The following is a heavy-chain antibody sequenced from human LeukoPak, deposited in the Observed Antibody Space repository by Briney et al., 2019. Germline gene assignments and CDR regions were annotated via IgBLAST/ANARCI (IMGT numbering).Heavy chain of an antibody. Sequence: GGSLRLSCAASGFTFSDYYMSWIRQAPGKGLEWGSYISSSGGAIYYADSVKGRFTISRDNAKNSLDLQMNSLRVEDTAVYYCARDEGILAYSNYGFDYWGQGTLVTVSS. D-gene: IGHD4-11*01. J-gene: IGHJ4*02. CDR1: GFTFSDYY. CDR2: ISSSGGAI. V-gene: IGHV3-11*01. CDR3: ARDEGILAYSNYGFDY.